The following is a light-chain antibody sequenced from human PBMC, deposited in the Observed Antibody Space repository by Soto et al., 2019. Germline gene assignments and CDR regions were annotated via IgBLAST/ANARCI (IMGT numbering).Light chain of an antibody. CDR3: SSYRSGDTFV. J-gene: IGLJ1*01. Sequence: QSALTQPPSVSGSPGQSVTISCTGTSSDVGSYNRVSWYQQTPGTAPKLMISEVTNRPSGVPDRFSGSKSGNTASLTISGLRAEDEADYYCSSYRSGDTFVFGPGTKFTVL. CDR2: EVT. CDR1: SSDVGSYNR. V-gene: IGLV2-18*02.